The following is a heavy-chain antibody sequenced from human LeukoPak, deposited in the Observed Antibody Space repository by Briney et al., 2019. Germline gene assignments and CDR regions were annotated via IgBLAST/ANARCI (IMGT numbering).Heavy chain of an antibody. CDR1: GFTFSNSA. J-gene: IGHJ4*02. CDR3: AKAAGRGYNYGDYFDY. CDR2: ISGSGGGT. V-gene: IGHV3-23*01. Sequence: GGSLRLSCAASGFTFSNSAMSWVRQAPGKGLEWVSAISGSGGGTYYADSVKGRFTISRDNSKNTLYVQMDSLRAADTAVYYCAKAAGRGYNYGDYFDYWGQGTLVTVSS. D-gene: IGHD5-18*01.